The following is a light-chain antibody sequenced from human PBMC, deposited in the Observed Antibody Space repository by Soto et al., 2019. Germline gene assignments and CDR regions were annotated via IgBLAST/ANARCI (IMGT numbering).Light chain of an antibody. J-gene: IGKJ2*01. CDR1: QTISIY. Sequence: DIRMTQSPSSLSASVGDRVTITCRASQTISIYLNWYQVKPGKAPNLLIYGATRLQTGVPSRFTGSGSGTELSLTITSLQPEDLATYFCQESYSFPYTFGQGTRLEIK. CDR3: QESYSFPYT. V-gene: IGKV1-39*01. CDR2: GAT.